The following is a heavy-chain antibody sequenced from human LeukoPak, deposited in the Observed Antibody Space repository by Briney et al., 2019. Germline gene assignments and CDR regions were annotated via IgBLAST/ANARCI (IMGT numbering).Heavy chain of an antibody. CDR1: GGSISSSSYY. Sequence: SETLSLTCTVSGGSISSSSYYWGWIRQPPGKGLEWIGSIYYSGSTYYNPSLKSRVTISVDTSKNQFSLKLSSVTAADTAVYYCARHYYDSSGYNWFDPWGQGTLVTVSS. V-gene: IGHV4-39*01. J-gene: IGHJ5*02. CDR3: ARHYYDSSGYNWFDP. CDR2: IYYSGST. D-gene: IGHD3-22*01.